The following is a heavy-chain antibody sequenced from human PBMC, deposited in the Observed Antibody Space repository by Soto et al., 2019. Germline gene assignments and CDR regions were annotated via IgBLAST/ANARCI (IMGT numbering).Heavy chain of an antibody. CDR3: ARVSYGDYVNFDY. CDR1: GYTFSSYG. D-gene: IGHD4-17*01. Sequence: QVQLVQSGTEVKKPGASVKVSCKASGYTFSSYGITWVRQAPGQGLEWMGWITTYKGNANYAHNLQGRVTMTTDTSTSTAYMELRSLRSDDTAVYYCARVSYGDYVNFDYWGQGTLVTVSS. V-gene: IGHV1-18*01. CDR2: ITTYKGNA. J-gene: IGHJ4*02.